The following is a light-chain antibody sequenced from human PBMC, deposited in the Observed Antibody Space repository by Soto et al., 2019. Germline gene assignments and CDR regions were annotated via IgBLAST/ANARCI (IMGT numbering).Light chain of an antibody. CDR1: SSDVGRYNY. V-gene: IGLV2-8*01. CDR2: EVS. J-gene: IGLJ1*01. CDR3: TSYAGNSRYV. Sequence: QSVLTQPPSASGSPGQSVTISCTGTSSDVGRYNYICLXXQRPGKAPKLIIYEVSKRPSGVPDRLSGFKYANTASRTVSGLQADDETDYYCTSYAGNSRYVFGTGTKVTVL.